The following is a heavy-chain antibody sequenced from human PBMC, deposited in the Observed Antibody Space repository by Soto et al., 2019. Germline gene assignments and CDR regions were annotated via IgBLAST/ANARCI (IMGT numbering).Heavy chain of an antibody. CDR2: ISSSSSYI. Sequence: VGSLSLSCPASGFTFSSYSMNWVSQAPGKGLEWVSSISSSSSYIYYADSVKGRFTISRDNAKNSLYLQMNSLRAEDTAVYYCARGDYYDSSGYGYAFDIWGQGTMVTVSS. J-gene: IGHJ3*02. V-gene: IGHV3-21*01. CDR1: GFTFSSYS. D-gene: IGHD3-22*01. CDR3: ARGDYYDSSGYGYAFDI.